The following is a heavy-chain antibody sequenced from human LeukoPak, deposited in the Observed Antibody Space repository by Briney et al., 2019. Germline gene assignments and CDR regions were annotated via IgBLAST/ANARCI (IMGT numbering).Heavy chain of an antibody. Sequence: ASVKVSCKASGYTFTGYYIHWVRQAPGQGLEWMGWIDPNSGGTNYAQKFQGRVTMTRDTSINTAYMEASRLTSDDTAVYYCARGRLTSSRKIFYFDLWGQGALVTVSS. J-gene: IGHJ4*02. CDR1: GYTFTGYY. D-gene: IGHD2-2*01. CDR3: ARGRLTSSRKIFYFDL. V-gene: IGHV1-2*02. CDR2: IDPNSGGT.